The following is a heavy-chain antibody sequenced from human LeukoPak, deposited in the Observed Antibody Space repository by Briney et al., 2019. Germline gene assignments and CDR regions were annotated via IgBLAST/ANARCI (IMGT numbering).Heavy chain of an antibody. J-gene: IGHJ6*02. V-gene: IGHV3-7*01. CDR2: IKQDGSEK. CDR3: ARDRMSLSKFTFYGMDV. CDR1: GFTFRSYW. D-gene: IGHD2-8*01. Sequence: GGSLRLSCAASGFTFRSYWMSWVRQAPGKGLEWVANIKQDGSEKYCVDSVKGRFTISRDNSKNTLYLEMNSLRAEDTAVYYCARDRMSLSKFTFYGMDVWGQGTTVTVSS.